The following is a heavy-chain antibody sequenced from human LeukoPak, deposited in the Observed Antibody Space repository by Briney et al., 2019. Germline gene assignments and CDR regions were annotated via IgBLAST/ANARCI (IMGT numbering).Heavy chain of an antibody. CDR2: ISGTGSST. J-gene: IGHJ1*01. D-gene: IGHD6-19*01. CDR3: ARTVAGTWYFQH. Sequence: PGGSLRLSCAASGFTFSNYAMSWVRQARGKGLEWVSAISGTGSSTYYADSVKGRFTISRDNSKNTLYLQMNSLRAEDTAVYYCARTVAGTWYFQHWGQGTLVTVSS. CDR1: GFTFSNYA. V-gene: IGHV3-23*01.